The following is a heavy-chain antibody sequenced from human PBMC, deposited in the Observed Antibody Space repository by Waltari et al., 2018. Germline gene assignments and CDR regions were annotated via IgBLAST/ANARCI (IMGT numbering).Heavy chain of an antibody. J-gene: IGHJ4*02. V-gene: IGHV1-46*01. D-gene: IGHD6-25*01. Sequence: QVQLVQSGAEVKKPGASVRVSCKASGYTLPSDYMHWGRQAPGQGLEWMGIINPSGGSTSYAQKFQGRVTMTRDTSTSTVYMELSSLRSEDTAVYYCAKGERHYFDYWGQGTLVTVSS. CDR3: AKGERHYFDY. CDR2: INPSGGST. CDR1: GYTLPSDY.